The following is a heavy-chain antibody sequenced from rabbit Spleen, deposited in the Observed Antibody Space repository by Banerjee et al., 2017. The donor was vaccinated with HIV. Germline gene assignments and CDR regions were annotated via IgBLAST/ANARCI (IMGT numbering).Heavy chain of an antibody. CDR2: INTATGKA. V-gene: IGHV1S45*01. CDR1: GFSFSDRDV. Sequence: QEQLEESGGDLVQPEGSLTLTCKASGFSFSDRDVMCWVRQAPGKGLEWIACINTATGKAVYASWAKGRFTISKTSSTTVTLQMTSLTAADTATYFCARDLPTVIGWNLNLWGQGTLVTVS. CDR3: ARDLPTVIGWNLNL. D-gene: IGHD2-1*01. J-gene: IGHJ4*01.